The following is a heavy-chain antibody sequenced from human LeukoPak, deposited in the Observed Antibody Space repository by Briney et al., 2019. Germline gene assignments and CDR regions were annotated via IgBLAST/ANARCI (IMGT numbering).Heavy chain of an antibody. V-gene: IGHV1-2*02. J-gene: IGHJ4*02. CDR3: ARDSFDVAAAGTF. D-gene: IGHD6-13*01. Sequence: GASVKVSCKASGYTFTGYYMHWVRQAPGQGLEWMGWINPNSGGTNYAQKFQGRVTMTRDTSISTAYMELSRLRSDDTAVYYCARDSFDVAAAGTFWGQGTLVTVSS. CDR2: INPNSGGT. CDR1: GYTFTGYY.